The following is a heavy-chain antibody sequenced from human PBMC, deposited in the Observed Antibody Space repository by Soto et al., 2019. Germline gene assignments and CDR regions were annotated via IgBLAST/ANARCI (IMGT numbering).Heavy chain of an antibody. CDR2: IYYSGST. CDR1: GGSISSSSYY. J-gene: IGHJ4*02. CDR3: AGGRFLEWLLIDNYFDY. Sequence: SETLSLTCTVSGGSISSSSYYWGWIRQPPGKGLEWIGSIYYSGSTYYNPSIKSRVTISVDTSKNQFSLKLSSVTAADTAVYYCAGGRFLEWLLIDNYFDYWGQGTLVTVSS. V-gene: IGHV4-39*01. D-gene: IGHD3-3*01.